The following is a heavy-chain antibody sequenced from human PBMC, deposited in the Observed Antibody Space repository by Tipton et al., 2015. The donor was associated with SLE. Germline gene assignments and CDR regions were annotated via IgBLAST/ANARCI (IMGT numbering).Heavy chain of an antibody. J-gene: IGHJ4*02. D-gene: IGHD3-22*01. CDR3: GRGRTYFDSTAPIDS. CDR2: IYYSGST. Sequence: EWIGYIYYSGSTNYNPSLKSRVTMSLDTSKSQFSLRLTSVTAADTAVYYCGRGRTYFDSTAPIDSWGQGTLVTVSS. V-gene: IGHV4-59*12.